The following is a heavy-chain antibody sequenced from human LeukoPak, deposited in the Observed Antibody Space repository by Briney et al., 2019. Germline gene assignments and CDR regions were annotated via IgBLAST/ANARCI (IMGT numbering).Heavy chain of an antibody. CDR1: GFTFSSYS. V-gene: IGHV3-23*01. CDR3: AKSWGYTRPYYNYMDV. CDR2: IGYRGGSI. J-gene: IGHJ6*03. D-gene: IGHD3-16*02. Sequence: GGSLRLSCAASGFTFSSYSMNWVRQAPGKGLEWVSIIGYRGGSIYYAYSVQGRFTISRDNSKNTLSLQMNGLRPEDTAVYYCAKSWGYTRPYYNYMDVWGKGTTVTVSS.